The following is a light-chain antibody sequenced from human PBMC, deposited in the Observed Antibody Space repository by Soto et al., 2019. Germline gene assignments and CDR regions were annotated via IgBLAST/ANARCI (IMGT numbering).Light chain of an antibody. Sequence: EIVLTQSPGTLSLSPGERATLSCRASRSFASSYLAWYQQKHGQAPRLLIYAASSRATGIPDRFIGSGSGTDFTLTISRLEPDDFAVYYCHHYDSSPPYTFGKGNKLVIK. J-gene: IGKJ2*01. CDR1: RSFASSY. V-gene: IGKV3-20*01. CDR3: HHYDSSPPYT. CDR2: AAS.